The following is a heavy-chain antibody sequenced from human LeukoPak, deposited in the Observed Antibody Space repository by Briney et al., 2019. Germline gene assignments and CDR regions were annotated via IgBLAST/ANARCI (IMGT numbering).Heavy chain of an antibody. CDR3: AREEYSYGNTAFDI. V-gene: IGHV3-69-1*01. Sequence: PGESLRLSCAASGFTFSSYHMNWVRQAPGKGLEWVSSIDTTNYVYYAGSVKGRFTISRDNSKNTLYLQMNSLRAEDTAVYYCAREEYSYGNTAFDIWGQGTMVTVSS. CDR1: GFTFSSYH. D-gene: IGHD5-18*01. J-gene: IGHJ3*02. CDR2: IDTTNYV.